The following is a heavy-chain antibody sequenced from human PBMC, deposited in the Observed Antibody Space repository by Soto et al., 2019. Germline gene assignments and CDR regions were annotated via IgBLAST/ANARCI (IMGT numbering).Heavy chain of an antibody. V-gene: IGHV1-69*13. J-gene: IGHJ6*02. Sequence: GASVKVSCKASGGTFSSYAISWVRQAPGQGLEWMGGIIPIFGTANYAQKFQGRVTITADESTSTAYMELSSLRSEDTAVYYCARGGYCSGGSCYSKNYYGMDVWGQGTTVTVSS. CDR3: ARGGYCSGGSCYSKNYYGMDV. CDR1: GGTFSSYA. D-gene: IGHD2-15*01. CDR2: IIPIFGTA.